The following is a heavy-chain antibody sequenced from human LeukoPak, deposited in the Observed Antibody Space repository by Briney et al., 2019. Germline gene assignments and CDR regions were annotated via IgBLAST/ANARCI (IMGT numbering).Heavy chain of an antibody. CDR1: GGTFSSYA. J-gene: IGHJ3*02. Sequence: ASVKVSCTASGGTFSSYAFSWVRQAPGQGLEWMGGIIPIFGTANYAQKFQGRVTITADESTSTAYMELSSLRSEDTAVYYCARTAQQLVEGDAFDIWGQGTMVTVSS. CDR2: IIPIFGTA. D-gene: IGHD6-13*01. V-gene: IGHV1-69*13. CDR3: ARTAQQLVEGDAFDI.